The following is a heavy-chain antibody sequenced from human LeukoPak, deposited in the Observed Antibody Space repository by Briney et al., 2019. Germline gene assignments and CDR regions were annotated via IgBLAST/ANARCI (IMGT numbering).Heavy chain of an antibody. CDR1: GFTFSTYG. Sequence: PPGGSLRPSCAASGFTFSTYGMNWVRQAPGKGLEWVSGISPSGDITYYADSVMGRFSISRDNPKSTVSLQMSSLRAEDTALYYCVRDLHWGGFDVWGQGTMVTVSS. D-gene: IGHD7-27*01. V-gene: IGHV3-23*01. CDR2: ISPSGDIT. J-gene: IGHJ3*01. CDR3: VRDLHWGGFDV.